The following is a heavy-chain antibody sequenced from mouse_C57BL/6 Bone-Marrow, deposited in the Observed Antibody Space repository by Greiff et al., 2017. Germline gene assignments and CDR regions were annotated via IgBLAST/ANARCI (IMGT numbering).Heavy chain of an antibody. Sequence: EVQLQQSGPELVKPGASVKISCKASGYTFTDYYMNWVKQSHGKSLEWIGDINPNNGGTSYNQKFKGKATLTVDKSSSTAYMELRSLTSEDSAVYYCARGDYGSRFAMDYWGQGTSVTVSS. CDR1: GYTFTDYY. V-gene: IGHV1-26*01. D-gene: IGHD1-1*01. CDR2: INPNNGGT. J-gene: IGHJ4*01. CDR3: ARGDYGSRFAMDY.